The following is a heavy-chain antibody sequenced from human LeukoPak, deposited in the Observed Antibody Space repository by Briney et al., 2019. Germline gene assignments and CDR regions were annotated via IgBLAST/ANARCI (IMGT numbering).Heavy chain of an antibody. CDR2: XXXXXGGT. J-gene: IGHJ6*02. CDR1: GYTFTGYY. Sequence: ASVKVSCKASGYTFTGYYMHWVRQAPGQGLEXXXXXXXXXGGTNYAQKFQGRVTMARDTSISTAYMELSRLRSDDTAVYYCARNIVVVPAAIYSRYYYYGMDVWGQGTTVTVSS. D-gene: IGHD2-2*01. CDR3: ARNIVVVPAAIYSRYYYYGMDV. V-gene: IGHV1-2*02.